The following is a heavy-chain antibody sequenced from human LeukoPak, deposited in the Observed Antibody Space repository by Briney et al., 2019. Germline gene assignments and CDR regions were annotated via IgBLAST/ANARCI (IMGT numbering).Heavy chain of an antibody. CDR3: AKDEVWWFGELSAADLDY. V-gene: IGHV3-30*02. CDR1: GFTFSSYG. J-gene: IGHJ4*02. Sequence: GGSLRLSCAASGFTFSSYGMHWVRQAPGKGLEWVAFIRYDGSNKYYADSVEGRFTISRDNSKNTLYLQMNSLRAEDTAVYYCAKDEVWWFGELSAADLDYWGQGTLVTVSS. CDR2: IRYDGSNK. D-gene: IGHD3-10*01.